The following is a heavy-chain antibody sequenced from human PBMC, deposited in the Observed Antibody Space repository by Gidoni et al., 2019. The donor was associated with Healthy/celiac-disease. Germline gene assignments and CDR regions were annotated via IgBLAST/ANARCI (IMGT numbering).Heavy chain of an antibody. CDR2: IYYSGST. CDR1: GGSISSSSYY. CDR3: ARPSTGVGATGDY. D-gene: IGHD1-26*01. V-gene: IGHV4-39*01. Sequence: QLQLQESGPGLVKPSETLSLTCTVSGGSISSSSYYWGWIRQPPGKGLEWIGSIYYSGSTYYNPSLKSRVTISVDTSKNQFSLKLSSVTAADTAVYYCARPSTGVGATGDYWGQGTLVTVSS. J-gene: IGHJ4*02.